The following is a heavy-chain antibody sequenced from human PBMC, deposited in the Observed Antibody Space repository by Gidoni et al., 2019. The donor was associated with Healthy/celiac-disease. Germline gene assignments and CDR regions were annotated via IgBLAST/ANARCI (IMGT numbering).Heavy chain of an antibody. CDR3: ASGAVMCRSTSCYGSWYYYMDV. J-gene: IGHJ6*03. D-gene: IGHD2-2*01. CDR2: IIPSFGTA. Sequence: QVQLVQSGAEVKKPGSSVKVSCKASGGSFSSYAISWVRQAPGQGLEWMGGIIPSFGTANYTQKIQGRVTITADETTSTAYMKLSSLRSEDTAVYDLASGAVMCRSTSCYGSWYYYMDVWGKGTTVTVSS. CDR1: GGSFSSYA. V-gene: IGHV1-69*01.